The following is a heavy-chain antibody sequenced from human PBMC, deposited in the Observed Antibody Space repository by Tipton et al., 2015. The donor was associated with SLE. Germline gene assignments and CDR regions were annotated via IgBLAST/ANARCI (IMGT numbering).Heavy chain of an antibody. Sequence: TLSLTCTVSGGSISSSSYYWGWIRQHPGKGLAWIGEINHSGSTNYNPSLKSRVTISVDTSKNQFSLKLSSVTAADTAVYYCARVNSWYYYYMDVWGKGTTVTVSS. CDR1: GGSISSSSYY. CDR2: INHSGST. D-gene: IGHD2-15*01. CDR3: ARVNSWYYYYMDV. V-gene: IGHV4-39*07. J-gene: IGHJ6*03.